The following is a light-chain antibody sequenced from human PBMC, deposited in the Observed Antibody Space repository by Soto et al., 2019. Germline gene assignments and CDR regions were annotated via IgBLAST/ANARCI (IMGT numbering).Light chain of an antibody. V-gene: IGKV3-11*01. CDR2: DVS. Sequence: EIVLTQSPATLSLSPGARVTLSCRASQSVSNSLAWYQQKPGQPPRLLIYDVSNRATGIPARFSGSGFGTDFTHTITSLEPEDFAVYFCHQRYNWPRVTFGQGTRLEIK. CDR3: HQRYNWPRVT. CDR1: QSVSNS. J-gene: IGKJ5*01.